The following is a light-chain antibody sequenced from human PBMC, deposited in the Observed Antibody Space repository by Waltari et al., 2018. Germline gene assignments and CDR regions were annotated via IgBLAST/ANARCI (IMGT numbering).Light chain of an antibody. CDR1: SSNIETNT. Sequence: QSVLTQPPSVSATPGQRITISCSGGSSNIETNTVSWYQQVPGTAPKLLIYSNTLRPAGVPGRFSGSKSGISASLAISDLQSEDEADYYCATWDDSLKGVVFGGGSKLTVL. CDR3: ATWDDSLKGVV. J-gene: IGLJ3*02. CDR2: SNT. V-gene: IGLV1-44*01.